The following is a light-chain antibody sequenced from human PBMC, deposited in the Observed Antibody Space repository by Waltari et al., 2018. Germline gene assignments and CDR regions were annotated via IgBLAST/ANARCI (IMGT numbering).Light chain of an antibody. V-gene: IGLV2-11*01. Sequence: QSALTQPRSVSGSPGQSVTISCTGTANDVGSYNYVSWYQQHPGEAPKLMIYDVSKRPSGVHVRCSGSKSGNTASLTISGLQAEDEADYYCCSFAAIYFDGVGTGTKVTVL. CDR2: DVS. CDR1: ANDVGSYNY. CDR3: CSFAAIYFDG. J-gene: IGLJ1*01.